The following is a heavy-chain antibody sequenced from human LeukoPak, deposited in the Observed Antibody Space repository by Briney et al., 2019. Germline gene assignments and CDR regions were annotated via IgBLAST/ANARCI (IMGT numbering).Heavy chain of an antibody. Sequence: GGSLRLSCAASGFTFSSYEMNWVRQAPGKGLEWVSYISSSGSTKYYADSVKGRFTVSRDNAKNSLYLQLNSQRVEDTAVYYCATEGDSGTYSYFQHWGQGTLVTVS. CDR3: ATEGDSGTYSYFQH. CDR2: ISSSGSTK. CDR1: GFTFSSYE. J-gene: IGHJ1*01. V-gene: IGHV3-48*03. D-gene: IGHD1-26*01.